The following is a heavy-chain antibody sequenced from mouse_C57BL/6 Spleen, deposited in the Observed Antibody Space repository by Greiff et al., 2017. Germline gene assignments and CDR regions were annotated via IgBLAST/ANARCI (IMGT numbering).Heavy chain of an antibody. V-gene: IGHV1-22*01. CDR2: SNPNTGGT. J-gene: IGHJ3*01. CDR3: ARSRDPAWFAY. CDR1: GYTFTDYN. Sequence: EVQLQESGPELVKPGASVKMSCKASGYTFTDYNMHWVKQSHGKSLEWIGYSNPNTGGTSSNQKFKGKATLTVNKSSSTAYMELRSLTSEESAVYYCARSRDPAWFAYWGQGTLVTVSA.